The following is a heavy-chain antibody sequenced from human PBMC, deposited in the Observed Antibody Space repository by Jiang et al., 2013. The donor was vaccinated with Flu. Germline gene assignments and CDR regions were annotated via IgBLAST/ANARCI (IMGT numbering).Heavy chain of an antibody. J-gene: IGHJ4*02. D-gene: IGHD2-8*02. V-gene: IGHV6-1*01. Sequence: TCAISGDSVSSNTASWAWIRQSPSRGLEWLGRTYYRSKWYYDSSVSVQSRITINPDTSKNQFSLHLNSVTPEDTAVYYCARLWSGFYFDYWGQGTLVTVSS. CDR1: GDSVSSNTAS. CDR3: ARLWSGFYFDY. CDR2: TYYRSKWYY.